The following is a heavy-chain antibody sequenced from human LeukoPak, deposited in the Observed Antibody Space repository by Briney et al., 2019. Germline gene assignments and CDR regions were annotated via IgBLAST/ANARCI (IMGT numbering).Heavy chain of an antibody. CDR2: IWYDGSNK. D-gene: IGHD6-6*01. CDR3: AREGSSSTYYYYMDV. V-gene: IGHV3-33*01. CDR1: GFTFSSYG. Sequence: GGSLRLSCAASGFTFSSYGMHWVRQAPGKGLEWVAVIWYDGSNKYYADSVKGRFTIPRDNSKNTLYLQMNSLRAEDTAVYYCAREGSSSTYYYYMDVWGKGTTVTVSS. J-gene: IGHJ6*03.